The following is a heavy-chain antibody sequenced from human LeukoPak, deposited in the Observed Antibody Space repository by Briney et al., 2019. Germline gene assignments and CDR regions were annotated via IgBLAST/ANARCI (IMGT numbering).Heavy chain of an antibody. CDR1: GFTFSSYS. CDR3: ARDAIAAAGFYYFDY. Sequence: GGSLRLSCAASGFTFSSYSMNWVRQAPGKGLEGVSSISSSSSFIYYADSVKGRFTISRDNAKNSLYLQMKSLRAEDKAVYYCARDAIAAAGFYYFDYWGQGTLVTVSS. J-gene: IGHJ4*02. D-gene: IGHD6-13*01. V-gene: IGHV3-21*01. CDR2: ISSSSSFI.